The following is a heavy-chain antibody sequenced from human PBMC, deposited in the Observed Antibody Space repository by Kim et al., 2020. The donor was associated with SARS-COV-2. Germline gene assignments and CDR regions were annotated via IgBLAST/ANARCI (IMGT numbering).Heavy chain of an antibody. J-gene: IGHJ4*02. CDR3: AKDSAWIQLWIWDY. CDR2: ISGSGGST. V-gene: IGHV3-23*01. Sequence: GGSLRLSCAASGFTFSSYAMSWVRQAPGKGLEWVSAISGSGGSTYYADSVKGRFTISRDNSKNTLYLQMNSLRAEDTAVYYCAKDSAWIQLWIWDYWGQGTLVTVSS. D-gene: IGHD5-18*01. CDR1: GFTFSSYA.